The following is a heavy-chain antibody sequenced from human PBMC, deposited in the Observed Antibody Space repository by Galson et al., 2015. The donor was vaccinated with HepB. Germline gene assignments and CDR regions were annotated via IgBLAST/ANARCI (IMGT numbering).Heavy chain of an antibody. J-gene: IGHJ4*02. CDR1: GFTFSDYY. V-gene: IGHV3-11*06. CDR3: ARAKYSSSAGFDY. CDR2: ISSSSSYT. D-gene: IGHD6-6*01. Sequence: LRLSCAASGFTFSDYYMSWIRQAPGKGLEWVSYISSSSSYTNYADSVKGRFTISRDNAKNSLYLQMNSLRAEDTAVYYCARAKYSSSAGFDYWGQGTLVTVSS.